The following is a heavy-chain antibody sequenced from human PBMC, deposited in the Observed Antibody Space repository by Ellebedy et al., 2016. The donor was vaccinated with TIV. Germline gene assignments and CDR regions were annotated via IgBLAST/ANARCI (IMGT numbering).Heavy chain of an antibody. Sequence: SETLSLTCTVSGGSISSGGYYWSWIRQHPGKGLQWIGYIHYSGSTYYNPSLKSRVTISVDTSKNQFSLKLSSVTAADTAVYYCARVFVVPPFLFGELPSYYFDYWGQGTLVTVSS. CDR2: IHYSGST. CDR3: ARVFVVPPFLFGELPSYYFDY. CDR1: GGSISSGGYY. D-gene: IGHD3-10*02. V-gene: IGHV4-31*03. J-gene: IGHJ4*02.